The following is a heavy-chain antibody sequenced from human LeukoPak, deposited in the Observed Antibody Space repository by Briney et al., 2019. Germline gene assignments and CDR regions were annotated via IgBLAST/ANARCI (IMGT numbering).Heavy chain of an antibody. CDR2: IYYSGST. CDR3: ASSDGSGSYYTPFDY. D-gene: IGHD3-10*01. CDR1: GGSISSYY. J-gene: IGHJ4*02. Sequence: PSETLSLTCTVSGGSISSYYWSWIRQPPGKGLEWIGYIYYSGSTNYNPSLKSRVTISVDTSKNQFSLKLSSVTAADTAVYYCASSDGSGSYYTPFDYWGQGTLVTVSS. V-gene: IGHV4-59*12.